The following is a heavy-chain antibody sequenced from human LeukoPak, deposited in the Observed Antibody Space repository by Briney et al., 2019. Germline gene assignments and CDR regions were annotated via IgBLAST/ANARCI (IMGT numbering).Heavy chain of an antibody. CDR1: GFTFSIYG. CDR3: MKDVDGNDGY. V-gene: IGHV3-64D*06. CDR2: ISRNGDRT. D-gene: IGHD1-1*01. Sequence: GGSLRLSCSAAGFTFSIYGMNWVRQAPGKGLEYVAAISRNGDRTNYADSVKGRSTISRDNSKNTLYLQMSSLRVEDTAVYYCMKDVDGNDGYWGQGTLVTVSS. J-gene: IGHJ4*02.